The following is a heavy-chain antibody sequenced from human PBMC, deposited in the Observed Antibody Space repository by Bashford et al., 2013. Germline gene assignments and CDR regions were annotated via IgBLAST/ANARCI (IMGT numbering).Heavy chain of an antibody. J-gene: IGHJ4*02. CDR2: IWADGINK. CDR1: GFTFSRHA. D-gene: IGHD4-11*01. V-gene: IGHV3-33*01. Sequence: GSLRLSCAASGFTFSRHAMHWVRQAPGKGLEWVAVIWADGINKYYADSVKGRFTISRDNSKNTLYLQMNSLRAEDTAVYYCARASSTVPAPDLYYFDYWGQGTLVTVSS. CDR3: ARASSTVPAPDLYYFDY.